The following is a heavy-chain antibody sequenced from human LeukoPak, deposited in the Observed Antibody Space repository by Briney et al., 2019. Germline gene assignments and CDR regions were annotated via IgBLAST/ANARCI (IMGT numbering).Heavy chain of an antibody. Sequence: PGGSLRHSCAASGFTFSTYAMSWVRQAPGKGLEWVSSISNSGGSTYYADSVKGRFTISRDNSKNTLVLQMNSLRAEDTAVYYCTTYYYDSSGYYYPYYFDYWGQGTLVTVSS. CDR1: GFTFSTYA. V-gene: IGHV3-23*01. J-gene: IGHJ4*02. CDR2: ISNSGGST. CDR3: TTYYYDSSGYYYPYYFDY. D-gene: IGHD3-22*01.